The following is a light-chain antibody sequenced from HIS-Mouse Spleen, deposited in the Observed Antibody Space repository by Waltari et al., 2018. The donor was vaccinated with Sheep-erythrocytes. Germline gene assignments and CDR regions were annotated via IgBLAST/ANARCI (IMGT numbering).Light chain of an antibody. CDR2: DVS. CDR1: SSDVGGYNY. J-gene: IGLJ3*02. CDR3: SSYTSSSTWV. Sequence: QSALTQPASVSGSPGQSITISCTGTSSDVGGYNYVSWYQQHPGKAPKLMIYDVSNLPSGVSNRFSASNSGHTASLTISGLQAEDEADYYCSSYTSSSTWVFGGGTKLTVL. V-gene: IGLV2-14*03.